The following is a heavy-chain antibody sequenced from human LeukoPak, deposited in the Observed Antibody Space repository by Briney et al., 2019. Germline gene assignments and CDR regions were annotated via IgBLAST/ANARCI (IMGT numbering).Heavy chain of an antibody. CDR2: IYYSGST. D-gene: IGHD3-16*01. V-gene: IGHV4-59*08. J-gene: IGHJ6*02. Sequence: PSETLSLTCTVSGGSISSYYWSWIRQPPGKGLEWIGYIYYSGSTNYNPSLKSRVTISVDTSKNQFSLKLSSVTAADTAVYYCARQTSALGYGMDVWGQGTTVTVSS. CDR1: GGSISSYY. CDR3: ARQTSALGYGMDV.